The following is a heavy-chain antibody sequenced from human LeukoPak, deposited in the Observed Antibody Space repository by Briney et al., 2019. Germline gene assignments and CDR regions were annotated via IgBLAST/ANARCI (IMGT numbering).Heavy chain of an antibody. CDR1: GFTFSSYA. D-gene: IGHD3-22*01. V-gene: IGHV3-23*01. CDR3: AKDRWGISITMI. J-gene: IGHJ4*02. CDR2: ISGSGGST. Sequence: GGSLRLSCATSGFTFSSYAMSWVRQAPGKGLEWVSAISGSGGSTYYADSVKGRFTISRDNSKNTLYLQMNSLRAKDTAVYYCAKDRWGISITMIGGQGTLVTVSS.